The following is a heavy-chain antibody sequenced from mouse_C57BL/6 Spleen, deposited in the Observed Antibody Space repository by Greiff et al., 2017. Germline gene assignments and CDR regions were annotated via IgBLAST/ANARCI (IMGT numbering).Heavy chain of an antibody. CDR3: ARHEGLVYYAMDY. D-gene: IGHD6-2*01. Sequence: QVQLKESGPGLVAPSQSLSITCTVSGFSLTSYGVHWVRQPPGKGLEWLVVIWSDGSTTYNSALKSRLSISKDNSKSQVFLKMNSLQTDDTAMYYCARHEGLVYYAMDYWGQGTSVTVSS. CDR2: IWSDGST. V-gene: IGHV2-6-1*01. CDR1: GFSLTSYG. J-gene: IGHJ4*01.